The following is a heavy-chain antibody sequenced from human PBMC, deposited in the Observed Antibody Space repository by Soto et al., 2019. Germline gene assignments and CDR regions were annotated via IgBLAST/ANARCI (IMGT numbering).Heavy chain of an antibody. CDR1: GFTFSSYT. D-gene: IGHD6-13*01. V-gene: IGHV3-21*01. Sequence: GGSLRLSCAASGFTFSSYTMNWVRQAPGKGLEWVSSISSSGDYTYYADSMKGRVTISRDNAKNSLYLRVTSLRAEDTAFYYCARETGYTTTWTNWFDPWGQGTLVTVSS. CDR2: ISSSGDYT. J-gene: IGHJ5*02. CDR3: ARETGYTTTWTNWFDP.